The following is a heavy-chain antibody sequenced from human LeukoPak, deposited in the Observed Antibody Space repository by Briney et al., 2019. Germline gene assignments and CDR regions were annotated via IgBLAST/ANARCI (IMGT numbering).Heavy chain of an antibody. CDR1: GGSISSGSYY. D-gene: IGHD5-24*01. CDR3: ARVEMATITEYYYYMDV. V-gene: IGHV4-61*02. CDR2: IYTSGST. J-gene: IGHJ6*03. Sequence: SQTLSLTCTVSGGSISSGSYYWSWIRQPAGKGLEWIGRIYTSGSTNYNPSLKSRVTISVDTSKNQFSLKLSSVTAADTAVYYSARVEMATITEYYYYMDVWGKGTTVTVSS.